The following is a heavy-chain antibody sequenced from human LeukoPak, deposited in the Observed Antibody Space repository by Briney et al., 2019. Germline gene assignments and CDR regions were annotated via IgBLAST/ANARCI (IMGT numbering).Heavy chain of an antibody. Sequence: GGSLRLSCATSGFNFNSKWMTWVRQAPGKGLEWVANINQDGSEKYHGDCVKGRFTISRDNAKSSLFLEMSSLRAEDTAVYYCADPPSDFWGQGTLVAVSS. J-gene: IGHJ4*02. CDR3: ADPPSDF. V-gene: IGHV3-7*01. CDR1: GFNFNSKW. CDR2: INQDGSEK.